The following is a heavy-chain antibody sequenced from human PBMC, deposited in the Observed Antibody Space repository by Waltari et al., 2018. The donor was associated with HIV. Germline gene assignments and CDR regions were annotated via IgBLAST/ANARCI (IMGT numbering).Heavy chain of an antibody. Sequence: QVQLVQSGAEVKKPGASVKVSCKVSGYILTELSIHWVRQAPGEGLEWMGGFDPEDRETIYAQKFQGRVTMTEDTSIDTTYMELSSLRSEDTAVYYCATTRQWLVHSGLDVWGQGTTVTVSS. J-gene: IGHJ6*02. CDR3: ATTRQWLVHSGLDV. CDR1: GYILTELS. D-gene: IGHD6-19*01. V-gene: IGHV1-24*01. CDR2: FDPEDRET.